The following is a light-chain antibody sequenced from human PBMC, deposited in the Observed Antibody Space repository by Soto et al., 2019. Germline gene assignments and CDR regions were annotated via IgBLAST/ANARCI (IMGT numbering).Light chain of an antibody. CDR3: QQAGSFPIT. CDR2: GAS. CDR1: QSVSSN. J-gene: IGKJ5*01. V-gene: IGKV3-15*01. Sequence: EIVLTQSPGALSLSPGERATLSCRASQSVSSNLAWYQQTPGQAPRLLIYGASTRATGIPARFSGSGSGTDFTLSISSLQPEDFATYYCQQAGSFPITFGQGTRLEIK.